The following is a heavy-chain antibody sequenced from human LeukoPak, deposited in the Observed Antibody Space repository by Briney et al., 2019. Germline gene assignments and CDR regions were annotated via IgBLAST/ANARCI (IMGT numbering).Heavy chain of an antibody. CDR2: IYYSGNT. D-gene: IGHD3-22*01. V-gene: IGHV4-39*07. J-gene: IGHJ4*02. CDR3: AGTDYYDSSGYYTFDY. CDR1: GGSISSSSYY. Sequence: SETLSLTCTVSGGSISSSSYYWGWIRQPPGKGLEWIGSIYYSGNTYYNPSLKSRVTISVDTSKNQFSLKLSSVTAADTAVYYCAGTDYYDSSGYYTFDYWGQGTLVTVSS.